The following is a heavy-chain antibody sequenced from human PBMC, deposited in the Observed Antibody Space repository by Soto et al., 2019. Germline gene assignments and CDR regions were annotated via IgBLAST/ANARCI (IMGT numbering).Heavy chain of an antibody. J-gene: IGHJ4*02. V-gene: IGHV1-18*01. CDR3: ARVPPFGTGNIFHFDY. CDR2: ISAYNGKR. D-gene: IGHD2-21*01. Sequence: QVQLVQSGAEVKEPGASVTVSCKASGYSFTTYGISWVRQAPGQGLEWVGWISAYNGKRNYAQNLQGRVTMTTDTSTSPAYMELRRLRFDDTAVYYCARVPPFGTGNIFHFDYWGQGTLVTVSS. CDR1: GYSFTTYG.